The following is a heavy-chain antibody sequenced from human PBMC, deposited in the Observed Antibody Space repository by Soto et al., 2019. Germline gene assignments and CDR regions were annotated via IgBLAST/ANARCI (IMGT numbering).Heavy chain of an antibody. Sequence: QLQLQESGPGLVKPSETLSLTCTVSGGSISSSSYYWGWIRQPPGKGLEWIVSIYYRGSTYYNPSVKSQVTIDVATTNNHSALEPGSATAADTAVYYCAARSRRHCYNMRDHWGQGTLVTVFS. D-gene: IGHD2-21*01. V-gene: IGHV4-39*02. CDR2: IYYRGST. CDR1: GGSISSSSYY. J-gene: IGHJ4*02. CDR3: AARSRRHCYNMRDH.